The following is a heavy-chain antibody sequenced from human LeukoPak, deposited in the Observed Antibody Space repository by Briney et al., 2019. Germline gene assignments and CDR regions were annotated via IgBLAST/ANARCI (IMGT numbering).Heavy chain of an antibody. V-gene: IGHV4-59*01. CDR2: IYYSGST. Sequence: SETLSLTCTVSGGSLSSYYWSWIRQPPGKGLEWIGYIYYSGSTNYNPSLKSRVTISVGTSKNQFSLKLSSVTAADTAVYYCARMYSSSSEYNWFDPWGQGTLVTVSS. CDR1: GGSLSSYY. CDR3: ARMYSSSSEYNWFDP. J-gene: IGHJ5*02. D-gene: IGHD6-6*01.